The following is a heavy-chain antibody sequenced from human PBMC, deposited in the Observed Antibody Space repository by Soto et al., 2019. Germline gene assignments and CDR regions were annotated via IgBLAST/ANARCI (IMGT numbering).Heavy chain of an antibody. CDR3: ARVYSSSWHTDY. CDR2: IYYSGST. D-gene: IGHD6-13*01. CDR1: GGSISSYY. J-gene: IGHJ4*02. Sequence: PSETLSLTCTVSGGSISSYYWSWIRQPPGKGLEWIGYIYYSGSTNYNPSLKSRVTISVDTSKNQFSLKLSSVTAADTAVYFCARVYSSSWHTDYWGQGTLVTVSS. V-gene: IGHV4-59*01.